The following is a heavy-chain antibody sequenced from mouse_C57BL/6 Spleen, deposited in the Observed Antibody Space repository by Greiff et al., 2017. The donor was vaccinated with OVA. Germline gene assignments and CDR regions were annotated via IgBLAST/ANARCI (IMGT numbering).Heavy chain of an antibody. CDR1: GFNIKDDY. D-gene: IGHD6-1*01. CDR3: TTGPLDY. V-gene: IGHV14-4*01. J-gene: IGHJ3*01. CDR2: IDPENGDT. Sequence: EVQLQQSGAELVRPGSSVKLSCTASGFNIKDDYMHWVKQRPVQGLEWIGWIDPENGDTEYASKFQGKATITADTSSNTAYLQLSSLTSEDTAVYYCTTGPLDYWGQGTLVTGSA.